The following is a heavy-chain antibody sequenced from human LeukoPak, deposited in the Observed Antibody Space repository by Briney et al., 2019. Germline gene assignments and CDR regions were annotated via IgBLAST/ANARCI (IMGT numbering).Heavy chain of an antibody. CDR2: ISAQSGDT. CDR3: ARGSSGFYFLGY. Sequence: ASVKVSCKASGYSFTSYGLSWVRQAPGQGLEWMGWISAQSGDTDYAQNLQGRVTMTTDTSTSTAYLELRSLGSDDTAVYYCARGSSGFYFLGYWGLGTLVTVSS. D-gene: IGHD6-19*01. V-gene: IGHV1-18*01. J-gene: IGHJ4*02. CDR1: GYSFTSYG.